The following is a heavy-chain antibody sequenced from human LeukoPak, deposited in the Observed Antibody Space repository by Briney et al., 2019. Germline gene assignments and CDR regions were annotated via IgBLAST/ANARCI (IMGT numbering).Heavy chain of an antibody. J-gene: IGHJ6*03. CDR3: ARSIAAAGTFYYYYYYMDV. D-gene: IGHD6-13*01. CDR2: IYHSGST. Sequence: SETLSLTCTVSGYSIGSGYYWGWIRQPPGKGLEWIGSIYHSGSTYYNPSLKSRVTISVDTSKNQFSLKLSSVTAADTAVYYCARSIAAAGTFYYYYYYMDVWGKGTTVTVSS. CDR1: GYSIGSGYY. V-gene: IGHV4-38-2*02.